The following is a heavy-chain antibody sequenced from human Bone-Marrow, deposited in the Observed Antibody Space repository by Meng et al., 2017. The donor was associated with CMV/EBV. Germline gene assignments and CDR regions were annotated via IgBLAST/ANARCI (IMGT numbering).Heavy chain of an antibody. D-gene: IGHD2-2*01. CDR3: ARDGTYCSSTSCHNSCEP. V-gene: IGHV1-18*01. J-gene: IGHJ5*02. Sequence: ASVKVSCKASGYTFTSYGISWVRQAPGQGLEWMGWISAYNGNTNYAQKLQGRVTMTTDTSTSTAYMELRSLRSDDTAVYYCARDGTYCSSTSCHNSCEPWGQGNLVTVSS. CDR2: ISAYNGNT. CDR1: GYTFTSYG.